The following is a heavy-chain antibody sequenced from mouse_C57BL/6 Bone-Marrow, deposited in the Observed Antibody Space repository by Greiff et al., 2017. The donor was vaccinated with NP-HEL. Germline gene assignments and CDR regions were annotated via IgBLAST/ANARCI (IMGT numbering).Heavy chain of an antibody. Sequence: VQRVESGAELVRPGTSVKMSCKASGYTFTNYWIGWAKQTPGHGLEWIGDIYPGGGYTTYNEKFKGKAILTADKSSSTAYMEFSSLTSEDSAIFTSAREGTGNYFYYGGQGNTITVSS. CDR2: IYPGGGYT. J-gene: IGHJ2*01. CDR1: GYTFTNYW. CDR3: AREGTGNYFYY. V-gene: IGHV1-63*01. D-gene: IGHD2-14*01.